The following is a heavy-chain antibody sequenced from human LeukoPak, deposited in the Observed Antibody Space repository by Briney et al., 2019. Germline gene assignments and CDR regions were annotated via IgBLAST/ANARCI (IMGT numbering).Heavy chain of an antibody. CDR1: GFTSSSYA. V-gene: IGHV3-23*01. D-gene: IGHD3-22*01. CDR3: AKEGYYDSSGYYYLSSFDY. J-gene: IGHJ4*02. CDR2: ISGSGGST. Sequence: PGGSLRLSCAASGFTSSSYAMSWVRQAPGKGLEWVSAISGSGGSTYYADSVKGRFTISRDNSKNTLYLQMNSLRAEDTAVYYCAKEGYYDSSGYYYLSSFDYWGQGTLVTVSS.